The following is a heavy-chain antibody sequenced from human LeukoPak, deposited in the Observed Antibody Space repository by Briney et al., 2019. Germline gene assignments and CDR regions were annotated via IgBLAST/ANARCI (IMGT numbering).Heavy chain of an antibody. V-gene: IGHV1-46*01. CDR2: INPSGGST. J-gene: IGHJ3*02. CDR3: ARDWGDYYDSSGPSYPVGAFDI. Sequence: PVASVKVSCKAFGYTFTSYYMHWVRQAPGQGLEWMGIINPSGGSTSYAQKFQGRVTMTRDTSTSTVYMELSSLRSEDTAVYYCARDWGDYYDSSGPSYPVGAFDIWGQGTMVTVSS. CDR1: GYTFTSYY. D-gene: IGHD3-22*01.